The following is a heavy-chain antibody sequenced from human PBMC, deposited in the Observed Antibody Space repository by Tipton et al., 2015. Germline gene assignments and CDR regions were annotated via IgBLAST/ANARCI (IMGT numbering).Heavy chain of an antibody. Sequence: TLSLTCNVSGGSMNNFYWTWIRQPPGKGLEWIGYIDYSGDTNYNPSLMSRVTISIDTSKNQFSLKVNSVTAADTAVYYCTRDRGRGGRTRGRIDSWGQGTLVTVSS. CDR1: GGSMNNFY. J-gene: IGHJ4*02. CDR3: TRDRGRGGRTRGRIDS. D-gene: IGHD3-16*01. CDR2: IDYSGDT. V-gene: IGHV4-59*01.